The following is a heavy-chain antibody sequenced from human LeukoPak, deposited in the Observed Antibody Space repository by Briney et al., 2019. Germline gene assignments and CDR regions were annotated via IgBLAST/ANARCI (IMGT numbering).Heavy chain of an antibody. D-gene: IGHD3-10*01. J-gene: IGHJ5*02. CDR2: INHSGST. CDR3: ASIWFGSNWFDP. CDR1: GGSFSGYY. Sequence: SETLSLTCAVYGGSFSGYYWSWIRQPPGKGLEWIGEINHSGSTNYNPSLKSRVTISVDTSKNQFSLKLSSVTAADTAVYYCASIWFGSNWFDPWGQGTLVTVSS. V-gene: IGHV4-34*01.